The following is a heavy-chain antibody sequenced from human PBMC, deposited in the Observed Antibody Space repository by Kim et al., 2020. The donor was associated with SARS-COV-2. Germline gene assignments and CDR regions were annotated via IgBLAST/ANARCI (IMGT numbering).Heavy chain of an antibody. V-gene: IGHV3-23*01. J-gene: IGHJ3*02. Sequence: GGSLRLSCAASGFTFSSYAMSWVRQAPGKGLEWVSAISGSGGSTYYADSVKGRFTISRDNSKNTLYLQMNSLRAEDTAVYYCAKGGYTMIVVVEDDAFDIWGQGTMVTVSS. D-gene: IGHD3-22*01. CDR3: AKGGYTMIVVVEDDAFDI. CDR2: ISGSGGST. CDR1: GFTFSSYA.